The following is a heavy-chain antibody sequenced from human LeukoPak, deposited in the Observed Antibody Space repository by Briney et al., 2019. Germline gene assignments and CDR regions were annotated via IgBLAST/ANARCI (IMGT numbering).Heavy chain of an antibody. CDR3: ARDRGYSYGYYFDY. D-gene: IGHD5-18*01. V-gene: IGHV3-33*08. Sequence: PGGSLRLSCAASGFTFSNYGMHWVRQAPGKGLEWVAVIWYDGSNKYYADSVKGRFTISRDNSKNTLYLQMNSLRAEDTAVYYCARDRGYSYGYYFDYWGQGTLVTVSS. J-gene: IGHJ4*02. CDR2: IWYDGSNK. CDR1: GFTFSNYG.